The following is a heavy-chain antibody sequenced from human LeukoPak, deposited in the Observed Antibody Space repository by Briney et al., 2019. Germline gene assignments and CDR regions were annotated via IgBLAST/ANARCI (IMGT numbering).Heavy chain of an antibody. CDR2: ISGSGGST. J-gene: IGHJ4*02. CDR3: AKGSLRYFDWLSDY. Sequence: GGSLRLSCAASGFTFSSYAMSWVRQAPGKGLEWVSAISGSGGSTYYADSVKGRFTISRDNSKNTLYLQMNSLRAEDTAVYYCAKGSLRYFDWLSDYWDQGTLVTVSS. V-gene: IGHV3-23*01. D-gene: IGHD3-9*01. CDR1: GFTFSSYA.